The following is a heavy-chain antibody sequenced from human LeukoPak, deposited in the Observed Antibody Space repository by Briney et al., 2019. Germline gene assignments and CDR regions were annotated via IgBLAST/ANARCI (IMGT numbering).Heavy chain of an antibody. Sequence: PGGSLRLSCAASGFTFSSYSMNWVRQAPGKGLEWVSSISSSSSYIYYADSVKGRFTISRDNAKNSLYLQMNSLRAEDTAVYYCASTTVVTPGVGAFDIWGQGTMVTVSS. CDR1: GFTFSSYS. CDR2: ISSSSSYI. D-gene: IGHD4-23*01. J-gene: IGHJ3*02. V-gene: IGHV3-21*01. CDR3: ASTTVVTPGVGAFDI.